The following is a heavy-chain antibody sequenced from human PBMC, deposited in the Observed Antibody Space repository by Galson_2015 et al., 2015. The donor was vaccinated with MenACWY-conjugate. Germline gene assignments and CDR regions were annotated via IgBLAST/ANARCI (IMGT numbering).Heavy chain of an antibody. CDR1: GFTFSSYG. D-gene: IGHD1-26*01. Sequence: SLRLSCAASGFTFSSYGMHWVRQAPGKGLEWVAVISYDGSNKYYADSVKGRFTISRDNSKNTLYLQMNSLRAEDTAVYYCAKDGEGATLGLNYYYYMDVWGKGTTVAVSS. CDR3: AKDGEGATLGLNYYYYMDV. V-gene: IGHV3-30*18. CDR2: ISYDGSNK. J-gene: IGHJ6*03.